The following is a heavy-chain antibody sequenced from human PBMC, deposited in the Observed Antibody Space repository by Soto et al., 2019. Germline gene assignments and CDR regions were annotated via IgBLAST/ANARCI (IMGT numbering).Heavy chain of an antibody. V-gene: IGHV4-59*12. CDR3: AREYSSFEY. J-gene: IGHJ4*02. Sequence: SETLSLTCSVSGGSISIYYWSWIRQPPGKGLEWVGYINYSGSTSYTPSLKSRATISVDTSKNQFSLKLNSVTAADTAVYYCAREYSSFEYWGQGSLVTVS. D-gene: IGHD6-13*01. CDR1: GGSISIYY. CDR2: INYSGST.